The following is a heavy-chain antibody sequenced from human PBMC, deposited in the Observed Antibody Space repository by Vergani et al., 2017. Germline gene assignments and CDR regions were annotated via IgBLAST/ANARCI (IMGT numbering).Heavy chain of an antibody. J-gene: IGHJ6*02. V-gene: IGHV3-9*01. Sequence: EVQLVESGGGLVQPGRSLRLSCAASGFTFDDYAMHWVRQAPGKGLEWVSGISWNSGSIGYADSVKGRFTISRDNAKNSLYLQMNSLRAEDTALYYCARGGFAYYDFWGGGGNYYGMDVWGQGTTVTVSS. CDR2: ISWNSGSI. CDR1: GFTFDDYA. D-gene: IGHD3-3*01. CDR3: ARGGFAYYDFWGGGGNYYGMDV.